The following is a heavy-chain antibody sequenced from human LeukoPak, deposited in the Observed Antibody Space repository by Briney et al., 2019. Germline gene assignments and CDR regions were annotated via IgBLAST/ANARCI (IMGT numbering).Heavy chain of an antibody. D-gene: IGHD2-2*01. CDR3: AKVTSDIVVVPAAMPY. J-gene: IGHJ4*02. CDR2: ISGSGGST. CDR1: GFTLSSYA. V-gene: IGHV3-23*01. Sequence: PGGSLRLSCAASGFTLSSYAMSWVRQAPGKGLEWVSAISGSGGSTYYADSVKGRFTISRDNSKNTLYLQMNSLRAEDTAVYYCAKVTSDIVVVPAAMPYWGQGTLVTVSS.